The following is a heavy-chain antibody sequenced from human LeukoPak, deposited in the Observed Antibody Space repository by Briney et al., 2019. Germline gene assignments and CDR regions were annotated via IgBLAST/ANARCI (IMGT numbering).Heavy chain of an antibody. CDR2: ISYDGSNK. J-gene: IGHJ4*02. CDR1: GFTYSNYA. Sequence: GGSLRLSCAASGFTYSNYAMHWVRQAPGERLEWVAVISYDGSNKYYADSVKGRFTVSRDNSKNTLYLQMNSLSTEDTAVYYCARTVDTPMVNAFDYWGQGTLVTVSS. CDR3: ARTVDTPMVNAFDY. D-gene: IGHD5-18*01. V-gene: IGHV3-30*04.